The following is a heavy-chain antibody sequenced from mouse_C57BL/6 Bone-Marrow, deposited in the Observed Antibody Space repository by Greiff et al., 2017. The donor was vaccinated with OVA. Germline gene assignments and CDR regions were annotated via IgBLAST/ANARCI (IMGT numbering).Heavy chain of an antibody. CDR1: GYTFTSYW. Sequence: QVQLQQPGAELVMPGASVKMSCKASGYTFTSYWIHWVKQRPGQGLEWIGDIYPGSGSTNYNQKFKSKATLTVDTSSSTAYMQLSSLTSEDSAVYYCARFGSSFVYFDYWGQGTSLTVSS. CDR3: ARFGSSFVYFDY. V-gene: IGHV1-55*01. CDR2: IYPGSGST. D-gene: IGHD1-1*01. J-gene: IGHJ2*02.